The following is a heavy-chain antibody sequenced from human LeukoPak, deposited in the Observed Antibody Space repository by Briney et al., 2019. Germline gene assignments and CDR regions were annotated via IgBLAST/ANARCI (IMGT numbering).Heavy chain of an antibody. V-gene: IGHV4-38-2*01. J-gene: IGHJ6*04. CDR1: GYSIGSGFY. CDR3: ARASGSYGSGSYYYSGMDA. CDR2: IFHSGST. D-gene: IGHD3-10*01. Sequence: SETLSLTCAVSGYSIGSGFYWGWIRQPPGKGLEWIGSIFHSGSTYYNPSLKSRVAISVDTSKNQLSLKLSSVTAADTALYYCARASGSYGSGSYYYSGMDAWGKGTTVTVSS.